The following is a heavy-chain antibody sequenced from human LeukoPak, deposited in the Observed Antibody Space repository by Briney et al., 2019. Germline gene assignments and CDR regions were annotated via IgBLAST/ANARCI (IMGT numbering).Heavy chain of an antibody. CDR1: GFSLTTAGMC. D-gene: IGHD6-19*01. CDR3: ARSRLPAYSSGWYDPPFDY. V-gene: IGHV2-70*17. J-gene: IGHJ4*02. CDR2: IDWDDDK. Sequence: GSGPALVNPTQTLTLTCTFSGFSLTTAGMCEGWIRQPPGKALEWLARIDWDDDKFYSTSLKTRLTISKDTSKNQVVLTMTNMDPVDTATYYCARSRLPAYSSGWYDPPFDYWGQGTLVTVSS.